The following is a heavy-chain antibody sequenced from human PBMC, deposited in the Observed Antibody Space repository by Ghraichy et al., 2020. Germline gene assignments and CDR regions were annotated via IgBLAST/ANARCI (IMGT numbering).Heavy chain of an antibody. CDR3: ARVDSSGYYWHY. CDR1: GYTFTSYA. J-gene: IGHJ4*02. CDR2: INAGNGNT. D-gene: IGHD3-22*01. V-gene: IGHV1-3*01. Sequence: ASVKVSCKASGYTFTSYAMHWVRQAPGQRLEWMGWINAGNGNTKYSQKFQGRVTITRDTSASTAYMELSSLRSEDTAVYYCARVDSSGYYWHYWGQGTLVTVSS.